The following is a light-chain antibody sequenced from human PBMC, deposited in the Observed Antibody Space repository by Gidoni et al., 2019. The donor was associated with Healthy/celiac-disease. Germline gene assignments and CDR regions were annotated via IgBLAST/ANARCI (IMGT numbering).Light chain of an antibody. CDR2: AAS. CDR3: QQYYSYPRT. CDR1: QGISSY. J-gene: IGKJ1*01. Sequence: AIRMTQSPSSFSASTGDRVTITCRASQGISSYLAWYQQKPGKAPKLLIYAASTLQSGVPSRFSGSGSGSDFTLTISCLQSEDFATYYCQQYYSYPRTFGQGPQGGNQT. V-gene: IGKV1-8*01.